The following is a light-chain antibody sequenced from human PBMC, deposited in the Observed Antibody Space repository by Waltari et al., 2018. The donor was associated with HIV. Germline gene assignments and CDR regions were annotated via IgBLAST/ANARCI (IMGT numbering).Light chain of an antibody. CDR1: NIGIKS. J-gene: IGLJ2*01. CDR3: QVWDTGSDQVV. CDR2: YGG. V-gene: IGLV3-21*01. Sequence: SYVLTQPPSVSVALGETARITCGGNNIGIKSVHWYQQKPGQAPLLVIYYGGDRPPGIPERISGSKSVHTATLTINRVEAGDEADYYCQVWDTGSDQVVFGARTKLTVL.